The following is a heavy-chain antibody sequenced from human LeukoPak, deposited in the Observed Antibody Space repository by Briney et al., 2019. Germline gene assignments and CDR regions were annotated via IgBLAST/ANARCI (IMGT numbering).Heavy chain of an antibody. V-gene: IGHV4-34*01. D-gene: IGHD3-22*01. J-gene: IGHJ4*02. CDR3: ATSYSSGNFDY. CDR1: GGSFSGYY. CDR2: INHSGST. Sequence: SETLSLTCAVYGGSFSGYYWSWIRQPPGNGLEWIGEINHSGSTNYNPSLKSRVTISVDTSKNQFSLKLSSVTAADTAVYYCATSYSSGNFDYWGQGTLVTVSS.